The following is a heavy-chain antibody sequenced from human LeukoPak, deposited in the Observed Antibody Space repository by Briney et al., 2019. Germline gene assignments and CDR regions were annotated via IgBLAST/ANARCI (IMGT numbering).Heavy chain of an antibody. Sequence: GGSLRLSCAASGFTFSSYWMSWVRQAPGKGLEWVSVIYSGGSTYYADSVKGRFTISRDNSKNTLYLQMNSLRAEDTAVYYCARIYAQPMYYFDYWGQGTLVTVSS. V-gene: IGHV3-53*01. CDR3: ARIYAQPMYYFDY. CDR1: GFTFSSYW. J-gene: IGHJ4*02. CDR2: IYSGGST. D-gene: IGHD3-16*01.